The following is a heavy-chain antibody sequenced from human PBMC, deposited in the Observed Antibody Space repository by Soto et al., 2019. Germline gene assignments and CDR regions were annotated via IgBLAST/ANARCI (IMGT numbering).Heavy chain of an antibody. CDR1: GFTFSSYA. D-gene: IGHD6-13*01. CDR3: AKDRHSSSWAIWFDP. V-gene: IGHV3-23*01. CDR2: ISGSGGST. Sequence: GGSLRLSCAASGFTFSSYAMSWVRQAPGKGLEWVSAISGSGGSTYYADSVKDRFTISRDNSKNTLYLQMNSLRTEDTAVYYCAKDRHSSSWAIWFDPWGQGTLVTVSS. J-gene: IGHJ5*02.